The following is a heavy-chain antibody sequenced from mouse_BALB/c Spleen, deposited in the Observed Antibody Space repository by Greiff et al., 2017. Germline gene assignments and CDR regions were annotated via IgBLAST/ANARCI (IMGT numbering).Heavy chain of an antibody. J-gene: IGHJ3*01. Sequence: QVQLQQSGAELVRPGASVKLSCKASGYTFTSYWINWVKQRPGQGLEWIGNIYPSDSYTNYNQKFKDKATLTVDKSSSTAYMQLSSPTSEDSAVYYCTRSDYYGSSPFAYWGQGTLVTVSA. CDR2: IYPSDSYT. CDR1: GYTFTSYW. D-gene: IGHD1-1*01. V-gene: IGHV1-69*02. CDR3: TRSDYYGSSPFAY.